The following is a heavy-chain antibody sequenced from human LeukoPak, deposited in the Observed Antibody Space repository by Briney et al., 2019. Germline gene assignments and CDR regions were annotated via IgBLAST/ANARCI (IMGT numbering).Heavy chain of an antibody. CDR2: IKSKTDGGKT. Sequence: GGSLRLSCAASGFTFSNAWMNGVRQAPAKGLEWVGRIKSKTDGGKTDYATPVEGRFTISRDDSKNTLYLQMNSLKTEDTAVYYCTTDQGGSYWENHWGQGTLVTVSS. CDR1: GFTFSNAW. D-gene: IGHD1-26*01. V-gene: IGHV3-15*01. CDR3: TTDQGGSYWENH. J-gene: IGHJ4*02.